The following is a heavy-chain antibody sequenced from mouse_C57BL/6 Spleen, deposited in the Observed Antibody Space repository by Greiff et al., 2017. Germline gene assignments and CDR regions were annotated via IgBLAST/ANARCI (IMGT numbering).Heavy chain of an antibody. CDR1: GYTFTNYW. J-gene: IGHJ3*01. V-gene: IGHV1-63*01. D-gene: IGHD1-1*01. CDR3: ARSGSLLPFAY. CDR2: IYPGGGYT. Sequence: QVQLKESGAELVRPGTSVKMSCKASGYTFTNYWIGWAKQRPGHGLEWIGDIYPGGGYTNYNEKFKGKATLTADKSSSTAYMQFSSLTSEDSAIYYCARSGSLLPFAYWGQGTLVTVSA.